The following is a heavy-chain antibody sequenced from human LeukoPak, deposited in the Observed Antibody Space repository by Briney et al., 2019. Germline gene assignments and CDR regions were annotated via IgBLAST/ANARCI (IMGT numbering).Heavy chain of an antibody. J-gene: IGHJ6*02. D-gene: IGHD3-10*01. CDR1: GYTFTSYY. CDR3: ARGPGSGSYYPYYYYGMDV. V-gene: IGHV1-46*01. CDR2: INPSGGST. Sequence: GASVKVSCKASGYTFTSYYMHWVRQAPGQGLEWVGIINPSGGSTSYAQKFQGRVTMTRDTSTSTVYMELSSLRSEDTAVYYCARGPGSGSYYPYYYYGMDVWGQGTTVTVSS.